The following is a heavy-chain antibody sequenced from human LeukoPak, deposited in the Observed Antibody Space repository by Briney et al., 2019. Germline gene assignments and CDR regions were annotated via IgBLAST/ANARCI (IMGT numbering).Heavy chain of an antibody. D-gene: IGHD4-23*01. V-gene: IGHV4-4*02. J-gene: IGHJ4*02. Sequence: SETLSLTCTVPGASISNSNWWSWVRQPPGKGLEWIGEIFHGGSANYNPSLKSRVTISVDKSKNQFSLNLISVTAADTAVYYCLYGGNSGDWLYWGQGTLVTVSS. CDR1: GASISNSNW. CDR2: IFHGGSA. CDR3: LYGGNSGDWLY.